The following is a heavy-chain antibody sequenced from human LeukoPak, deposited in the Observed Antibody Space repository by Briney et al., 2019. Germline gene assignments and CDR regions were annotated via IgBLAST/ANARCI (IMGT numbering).Heavy chain of an antibody. Sequence: GGSLRLSCAASGFTFSSYAMSWVRQAPGKGLEWVSAISGSGGSTYYADSVKGRFTISRDNSKNTLYLQMNSLRAEDTAVYYCARDGHYYGSGSPFYFDYWGQGTLVTVSS. D-gene: IGHD3-10*01. J-gene: IGHJ4*02. CDR2: ISGSGGST. V-gene: IGHV3-23*01. CDR3: ARDGHYYGSGSPFYFDY. CDR1: GFTFSSYA.